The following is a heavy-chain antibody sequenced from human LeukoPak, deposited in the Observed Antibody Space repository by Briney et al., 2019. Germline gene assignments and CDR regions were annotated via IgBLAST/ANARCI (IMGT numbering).Heavy chain of an antibody. CDR3: ARYYDSSGSFDF. V-gene: IGHV4-31*03. D-gene: IGHD3-22*01. CDR1: GGSISSGGYY. CDR2: IYYSGST. Sequence: SQTLSLTCTVSGGSISSGGYYWSWIRQHPGKGLEWIGYIYYSGSTYYNPSLKSRVTISVGTSKNQFSLKLSSVTAADTAVYYCARYYDSSGSFDFWGQGTLVAVSS. J-gene: IGHJ4*02.